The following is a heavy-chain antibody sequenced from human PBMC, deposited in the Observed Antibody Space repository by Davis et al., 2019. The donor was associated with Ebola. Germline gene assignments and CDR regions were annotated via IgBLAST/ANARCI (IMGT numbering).Heavy chain of an antibody. V-gene: IGHV1-69*04. D-gene: IGHD1-26*01. CDR2: IIPILGIA. J-gene: IGHJ3*02. CDR3: ARGMGATGDDAFDI. Sequence: AASVKVSCKASVGTFSSYAISWVRQAPGQGLEWMGRIIPILGIANYAQKFQGRVTITADKSTSTAYMELSSLRSEDTAVYYCARGMGATGDDAFDIWGQGTMVTVSP. CDR1: VGTFSSYA.